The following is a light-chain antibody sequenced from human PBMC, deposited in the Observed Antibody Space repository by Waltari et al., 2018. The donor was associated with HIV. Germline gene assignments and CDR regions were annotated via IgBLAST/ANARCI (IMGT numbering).Light chain of an antibody. Sequence: QSVVTQPPSASGTPGQNISISCSGDISNLGGNFVYWYQQRPGTAPRLLIYRNDRRPSGVPDLFSGSKSATSASLAISGLRSEDEADYHCSTWDNSLSHWVFGGGTKVTVL. J-gene: IGLJ3*02. CDR3: STWDNSLSHWV. CDR1: ISNLGGNF. V-gene: IGLV1-47*01. CDR2: RND.